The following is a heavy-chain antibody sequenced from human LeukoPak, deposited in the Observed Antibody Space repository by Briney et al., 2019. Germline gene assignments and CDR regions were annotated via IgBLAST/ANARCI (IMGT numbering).Heavy chain of an antibody. CDR3: ARDLNWGFDH. Sequence: GGSLRLSCAASGFSFSSYSMNWVRQAPGKGLEWVSYLNGRSENINYADSVKGGFTISRDNAKNSLYLEMNSLRDEDTAVYYCARDLNWGFDHWGQGTLVTVSS. CDR2: LNGRSENI. CDR1: GFSFSSYS. V-gene: IGHV3-48*02. J-gene: IGHJ4*02. D-gene: IGHD7-27*01.